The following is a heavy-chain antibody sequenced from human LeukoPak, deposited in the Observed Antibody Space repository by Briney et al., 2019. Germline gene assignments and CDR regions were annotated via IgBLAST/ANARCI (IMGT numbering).Heavy chain of an antibody. V-gene: IGHV3-74*01. J-gene: IGHJ6*02. CDR1: GFTSSSYW. CDR2: INSDGSST. Sequence: GGSLRPSCAASGFTSSSYWMHWVRQAPGEGLVWVSRINSDGSSTSYADSVKGRFTISRDNDKNTLYLQMNSLRDEDTAVYYCARDRSSWDYYYYYGMDVWGRGTTVTVSS. D-gene: IGHD6-13*01. CDR3: ARDRSSWDYYYYYGMDV.